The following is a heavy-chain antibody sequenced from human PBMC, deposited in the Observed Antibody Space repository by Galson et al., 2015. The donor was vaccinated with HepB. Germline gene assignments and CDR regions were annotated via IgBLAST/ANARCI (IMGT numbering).Heavy chain of an antibody. CDR1: GYTFTGYY. CDR2: INPNSGGT. V-gene: IGHV1-2*04. Sequence: SVKVSCKASGYTFTGYYMHWVRQAPGQGLEWMGWINPNSGGTNYAQKFQGWVTMTRDTSISTAYMELSRLRSDDTAVYYCARDKGIAVAGFYGMDVWGQGTTVTVSS. J-gene: IGHJ6*02. CDR3: ARDKGIAVAGFYGMDV. D-gene: IGHD6-19*01.